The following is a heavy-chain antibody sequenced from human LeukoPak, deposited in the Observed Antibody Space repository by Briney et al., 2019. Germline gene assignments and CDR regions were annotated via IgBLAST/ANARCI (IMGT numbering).Heavy chain of an antibody. CDR3: ARDLAVAGTGFDY. V-gene: IGHV3-53*01. CDR1: GFTVSSNY. J-gene: IGHJ4*02. D-gene: IGHD6-19*01. CDR2: IYSGGST. Sequence: HPGGSLRLSCAASGFTVSSNYMSWVRQAPGKGLEWVSVIYSGGSTYYADSVKGRFTISRDNSKNTLYLQMNSLRAEDTAVYYCARDLAVAGTGFDYWGQGTLVTVSS.